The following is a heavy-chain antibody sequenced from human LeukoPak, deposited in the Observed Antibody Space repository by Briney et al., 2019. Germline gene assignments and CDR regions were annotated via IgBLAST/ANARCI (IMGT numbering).Heavy chain of an antibody. CDR2: IWYDGSNK. CDR3: AKDPRYSSSYFDY. J-gene: IGHJ4*02. Sequence: TGGSLRLSCAASGFTFSSYGMHWVRQAPGKGLEWVAVIWYDGSNKYYADSVKGRFTISRDNSKNTLYLQMNSLRAEDTAVYYCAKDPRYSSSYFDYWGQGTLVTVSS. CDR1: GFTFSSYG. D-gene: IGHD6-13*01. V-gene: IGHV3-30*02.